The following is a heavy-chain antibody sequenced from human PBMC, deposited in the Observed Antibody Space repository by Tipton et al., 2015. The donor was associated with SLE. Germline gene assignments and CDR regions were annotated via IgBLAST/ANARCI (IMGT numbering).Heavy chain of an antibody. CDR1: GFTFDDYG. V-gene: IGHV3-20*04. D-gene: IGHD1-14*01. J-gene: IGHJ4*02. CDR3: IRVGSGIR. Sequence: SLRLSCAASGFTFDDYGMNWVRQAPGKGLEWVSGISWSGDSTGYGDSVKGRFTISRDNAKNSLYLQMNSLRAEDTALYYCIRVGSGIRWGQGTLVTVSS. CDR2: ISWSGDST.